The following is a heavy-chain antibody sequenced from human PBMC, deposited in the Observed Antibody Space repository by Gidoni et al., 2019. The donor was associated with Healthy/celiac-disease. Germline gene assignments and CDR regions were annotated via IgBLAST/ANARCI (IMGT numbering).Heavy chain of an antibody. J-gene: IGHJ4*02. CDR3: AKDPTLAPEYEVHPPVATSANYFDY. D-gene: IGHD6-6*01. CDR1: GFTFSSYA. Sequence: EVQLLESGGGLVQPGGSLRLSCAASGFTFSSYAMSWVRQAPGKGLEWVSAIRGSGGSTYYADSVKGRFTISRDNSKNTLYLQMNSLRAEDTAVYYCAKDPTLAPEYEVHPPVATSANYFDYWGQGTLVTVSS. V-gene: IGHV3-23*01. CDR2: IRGSGGST.